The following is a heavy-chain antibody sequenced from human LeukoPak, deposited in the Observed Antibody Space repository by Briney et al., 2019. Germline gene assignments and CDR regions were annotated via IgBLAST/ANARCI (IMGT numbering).Heavy chain of an antibody. CDR2: IIPVFGTA. D-gene: IGHD5-18*01. CDR3: ASSGVDTAMDY. V-gene: IGHV1-69*01. Sequence: GSSVKVSCKASRGTLSSYAISGVRQAPGQGLEWMGGIIPVFGTANYAQKFQGRVTITADESTSTAYMELSSLRSEDTAVYYCASSGVDTAMDYWGQGTLVTVSS. CDR1: RGTLSSYA. J-gene: IGHJ4*02.